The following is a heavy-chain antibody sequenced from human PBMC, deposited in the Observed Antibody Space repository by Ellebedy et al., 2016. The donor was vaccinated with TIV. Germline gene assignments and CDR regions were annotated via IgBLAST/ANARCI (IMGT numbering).Heavy chain of an antibody. CDR3: ARVGYDNSGYYRGGLRDYYYYGMDV. V-gene: IGHV3-11*01. CDR2: ISSSGSTI. D-gene: IGHD3-22*01. CDR1: GFTFSDYY. J-gene: IGHJ6*02. Sequence: GESLKISCAASGFTFSDYYMSWIRQAPGKGLEWVSYISSSGSTIYYADSVKGRFTISRDNAKNSLYLQMNSLRAEDTAVYYCARVGYDNSGYYRGGLRDYYYYGMDVWGHGTTVTVSS.